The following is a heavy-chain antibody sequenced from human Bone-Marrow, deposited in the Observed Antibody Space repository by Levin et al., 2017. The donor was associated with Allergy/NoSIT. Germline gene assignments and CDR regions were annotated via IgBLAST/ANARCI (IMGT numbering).Heavy chain of an antibody. CDR3: AKALGPYHYYGMDV. Sequence: GESLKISCAASEFTFSNYGMHWVRQAPGKGLEWVAVISFEGSIKNYADSVKGRSTISRDNSKNTLYLQMNSLRTEDTAVYYCAKALGPYHYYGMDVWGQGTTVTVSS. CDR2: ISFEGSIK. V-gene: IGHV3-30*18. J-gene: IGHJ6*02. CDR1: EFTFSNYG.